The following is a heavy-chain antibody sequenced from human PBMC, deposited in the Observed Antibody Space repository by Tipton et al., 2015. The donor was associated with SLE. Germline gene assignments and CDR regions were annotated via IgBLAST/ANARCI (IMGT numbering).Heavy chain of an antibody. V-gene: IGHV3-43*01. J-gene: IGHJ5*02. D-gene: IGHD1-1*01. CDR3: VKDVMAGRTSLFET. Sequence: SLRLSCEASGFNFDDQTMHWVRQAPGKGLEWVSLISWDGGSTYYAETVKGRFTISRDNSKNSLYLQMNSLRIEDTALYYCVKDVMAGRTSLFETWGQGSLVTVSS. CDR1: GFNFDDQT. CDR2: ISWDGGST.